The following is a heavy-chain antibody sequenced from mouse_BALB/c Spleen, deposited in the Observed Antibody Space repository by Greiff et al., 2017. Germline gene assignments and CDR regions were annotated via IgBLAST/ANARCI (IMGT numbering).Heavy chain of an antibody. D-gene: IGHD1-1*02. CDR3: ARGGLYGGDAMDY. CDR1: GYTFTSYV. Sequence: SGPELVKPGASVKMSCKASGYTFTSYVMHWVKQKPGQGLEWIGYINPYNDGTKYNEKFKGKATLTSDKSSSTAYMELSSLTSEDSAVYYCARGGLYGGDAMDYWGQGTSVTVSS. V-gene: IGHV1-14*01. J-gene: IGHJ4*01. CDR2: INPYNDGT.